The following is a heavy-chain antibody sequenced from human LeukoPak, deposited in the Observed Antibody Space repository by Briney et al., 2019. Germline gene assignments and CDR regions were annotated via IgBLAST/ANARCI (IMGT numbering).Heavy chain of an antibody. CDR2: INPNSGGT. Sequence: ASVKVSCKASGYTFTSYGISWVRQAPGQGLEWMGWINPNSGGTNYAQKFQGRVTMTRDTSISTAYMELSRLRSDDTAVYYCARGLTRGAFDIWGQGTMVTVSS. V-gene: IGHV1-2*02. CDR3: ARGLTRGAFDI. J-gene: IGHJ3*02. CDR1: GYTFTSYG. D-gene: IGHD4/OR15-4a*01.